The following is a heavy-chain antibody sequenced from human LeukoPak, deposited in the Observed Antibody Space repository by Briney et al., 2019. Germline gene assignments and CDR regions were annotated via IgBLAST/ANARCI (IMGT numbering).Heavy chain of an antibody. D-gene: IGHD3-16*02. J-gene: IGHJ4*02. CDR3: ARHRGARLSPIDY. CDR1: GFTFSSYG. CDR2: INHSGST. Sequence: GSLRLSCAASGFTFSSYGMSWVRQPPGKGLEWIGEINHSGSTNYNPSLKSRVTISVDTSKNQFSLKLNSVTAADTAVYYCARHRGARLSPIDYWGQGTLVTVSS. V-gene: IGHV4-34*01.